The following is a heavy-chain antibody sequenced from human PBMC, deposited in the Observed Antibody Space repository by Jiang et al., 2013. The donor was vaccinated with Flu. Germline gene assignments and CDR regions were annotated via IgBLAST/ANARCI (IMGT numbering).Heavy chain of an antibody. CDR1: GFTFSSYD. CDR2: IGTAGDT. V-gene: IGHV3-13*01. D-gene: IGHD3-3*01. J-gene: IGHJ4*02. Sequence: QLVESGGGLVQPGGSLRLSCAASGFTFSSYDMHWVRQATGKGLEWVSAIGTAGDTYYPGSVKGRFTISRENAKNSLYLQMNSLRAEDTAVYYCARANDFWSGYYTYWGQGTLVTVSS. CDR3: ARANDFWSGYYTY.